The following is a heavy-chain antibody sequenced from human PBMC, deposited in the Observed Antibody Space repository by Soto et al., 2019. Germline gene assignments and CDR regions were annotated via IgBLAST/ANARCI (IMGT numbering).Heavy chain of an antibody. CDR3: ARVKITMVRGVTYNWFDP. J-gene: IGHJ5*02. Sequence: ASVKVSCKASGYTFTSYAMHWVRQAPGQRLEWMGWINAGNGNTKYSQKFQGRVTITRDTSASTAYMELSSLRSEDTAVYYCARVKITMVRGVTYNWFDPWGQGTLVTVSS. CDR2: INAGNGNT. V-gene: IGHV1-3*01. D-gene: IGHD3-10*01. CDR1: GYTFTSYA.